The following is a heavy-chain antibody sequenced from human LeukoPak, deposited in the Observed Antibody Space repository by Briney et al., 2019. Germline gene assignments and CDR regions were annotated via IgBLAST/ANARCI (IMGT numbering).Heavy chain of an antibody. CDR1: GGSFSGYY. CDR2: INHSGST. V-gene: IGHV4-34*01. CDR3: ARGRYYYYDSSGYFYY. Sequence: TETLSLTCAVYGGSFSGYYWSWIRKPPGKGLEWIGEINHSGSTNYNPSLKSRVTISVDTSKNQFSLKLSSVTAADTAVYYCARGRYYYYDSSGYFYYWGQGTLVTVSS. D-gene: IGHD3-22*01. J-gene: IGHJ4*02.